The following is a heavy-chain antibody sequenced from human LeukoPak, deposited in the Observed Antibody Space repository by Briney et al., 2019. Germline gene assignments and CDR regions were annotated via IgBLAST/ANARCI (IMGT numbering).Heavy chain of an antibody. J-gene: IGHJ4*02. V-gene: IGHV3-7*01. CDR2: IKQDGSEK. CDR3: ARDHSGTYYYDSSGYQPPFDY. Sequence: GGSLRLSCAASGFTFSSYWMSWVRQAPGKGLEWVANIKQDGSEKYYVDSVKGRFTISRDNAKNSLYLQMNSLRAEDTAVYYCARDHSGTYYYDSSGYQPPFDYWGQGILVTVSS. CDR1: GFTFSSYW. D-gene: IGHD3-22*01.